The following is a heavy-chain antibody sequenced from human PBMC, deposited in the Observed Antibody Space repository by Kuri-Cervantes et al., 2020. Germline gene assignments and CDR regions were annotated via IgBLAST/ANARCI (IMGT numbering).Heavy chain of an antibody. CDR3: ARGYYYGSGTRSGYFDY. D-gene: IGHD3-10*01. CDR1: GYTFTSYG. CDR2: ISAYNGNT. V-gene: IGHV1-18*01. Sequence: ASVKVSCKASGYTFTSYGISWVRQAPGQGLEWMGWISAYNGNTNYAQKLQGRVTMTTDTSTGTAYMELSSLRSEDTAVYYCARGYYYGSGTRSGYFDYWGQGTLVTVSS. J-gene: IGHJ4*02.